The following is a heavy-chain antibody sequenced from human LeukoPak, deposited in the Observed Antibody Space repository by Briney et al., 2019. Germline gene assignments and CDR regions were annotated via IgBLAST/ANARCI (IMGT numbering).Heavy chain of an antibody. CDR2: IIPIFGIA. D-gene: IGHD2-2*01. Sequence: VASVTVSFKASGGTFTSYAISWVRQAPGQGLEWMGRIIPIFGIANYAQKFQGRVTITADKSTSTAYMELSSLRSEDTAVYYCARNRPNVVPAALFGYYYGMDVWGQGTTVTVSS. J-gene: IGHJ6*02. CDR3: ARNRPNVVPAALFGYYYGMDV. V-gene: IGHV1-69*04. CDR1: GGTFTSYA.